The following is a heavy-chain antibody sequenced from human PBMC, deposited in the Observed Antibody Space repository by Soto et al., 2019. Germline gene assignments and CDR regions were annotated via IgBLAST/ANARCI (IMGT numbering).Heavy chain of an antibody. D-gene: IGHD6-19*01. J-gene: IGHJ4*03. CDR2: ISGDGGNA. Sequence: QVHLVQSGAEVKKPGASVKVSCRTSGYMFTESGMHWVRQAPGQRLAWMGWISGDGGNARYSPTLQDIVTITRDTSASTVYMELSSLRSEDTSLYYCARDGVAAGKLNFDYWGQGTLVTVPS. CDR1: GYMFTESG. CDR3: ARDGVAAGKLNFDY. V-gene: IGHV1-3*01.